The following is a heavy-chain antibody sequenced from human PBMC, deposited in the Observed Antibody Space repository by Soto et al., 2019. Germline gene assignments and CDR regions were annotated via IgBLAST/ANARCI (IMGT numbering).Heavy chain of an antibody. J-gene: IGHJ3*02. V-gene: IGHV4-30-2*01. D-gene: IGHD6-6*01. CDR3: AASPAFSRVWYSSSWGAFDI. CDR2: IYHSGST. Sequence: SETLYLTCAVSGGSISSGGYYWSWIRQPPGKGLEWIGYIYHSGSTYYNPSLKSRVTISVDRSKNQFSLKLSSVTAADTAVYYCAASPAFSRVWYSSSWGAFDIWGQGTMVTVSS. CDR1: GGSISSGGYY.